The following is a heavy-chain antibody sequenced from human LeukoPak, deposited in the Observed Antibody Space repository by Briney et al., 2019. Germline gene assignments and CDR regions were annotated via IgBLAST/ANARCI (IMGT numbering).Heavy chain of an antibody. CDR1: GFTFSSYA. V-gene: IGHV3-23*01. Sequence: PGGSLRLSCAASGFTFSSYAMSWVRQAPGKWLEWVSAISGSGGSTYYADSVKGRFTISRDNSKNTLYLQMNSLRAEDTAVYYCAKDLGDSSGYFDYWGQGTLVTVSS. CDR3: AKDLGDSSGYFDY. D-gene: IGHD3-22*01. CDR2: ISGSGGST. J-gene: IGHJ4*02.